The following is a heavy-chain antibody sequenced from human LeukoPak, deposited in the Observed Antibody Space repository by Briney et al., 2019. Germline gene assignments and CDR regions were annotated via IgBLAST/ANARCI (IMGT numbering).Heavy chain of an antibody. V-gene: IGHV3-48*03. CDR1: GFTFSSYE. CDR3: AKGSGWEPQNC. D-gene: IGHD1-26*01. J-gene: IGHJ4*02. Sequence: GGSLRLSCAASGFTFSSYEMNWVRQAPGKGLEWVSYISSSGSTIYYADSVKGRFTISRDISKNTVYLQMDSLRAEDTAVYYCAKGSGWEPQNCGGQGTLVAVSS. CDR2: ISSSGSTI.